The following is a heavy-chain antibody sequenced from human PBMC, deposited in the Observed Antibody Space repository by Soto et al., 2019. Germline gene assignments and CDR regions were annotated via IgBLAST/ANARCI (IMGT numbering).Heavy chain of an antibody. CDR2: IYPGDSDT. CDR3: AASIFYYGMDV. Sequence: PGESLKISCKGSGYTFTNYWIGWVRQMPGKGLEWMGIIYPGDSDTKYNPSFQGQVTISADKSITTTYLRSTSLKASDTAIYYCAASIFYYGMDVWGQGTTVTVS. CDR1: GYTFTNYW. V-gene: IGHV5-51*01. J-gene: IGHJ6*02.